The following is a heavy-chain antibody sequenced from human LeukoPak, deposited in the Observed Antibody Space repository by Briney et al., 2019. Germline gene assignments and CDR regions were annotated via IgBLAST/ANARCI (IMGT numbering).Heavy chain of an antibody. CDR1: GYIVSSYG. D-gene: IGHD1-26*01. Sequence: GASVKVSCKASGYIVSSYGISRVRQAPGHRLEWWGWISSYNGNTNYAPKLQGRVTMTTDTSTSTVYMELSSLRSDDTAVYYCARGVGATPFDYWGQGTLVTVSS. CDR2: ISSYNGNT. V-gene: IGHV1-18*01. CDR3: ARGVGATPFDY. J-gene: IGHJ4*02.